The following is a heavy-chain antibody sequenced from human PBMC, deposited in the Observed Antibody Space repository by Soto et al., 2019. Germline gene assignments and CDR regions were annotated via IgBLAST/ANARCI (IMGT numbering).Heavy chain of an antibody. CDR3: VRIRRGDGYTFGY. J-gene: IGHJ4*02. D-gene: IGHD3-16*01. Sequence: EVQLVESGGVSVQPGGSLRLSCAASGFSLSNYWMHWVRQAPGKGLVWVSRINIDGSTTNYADSVKGRFTISRDNAKNTLYVQMNSLRDEDTAVYYCVRIRRGDGYTFGYWGQGTLVTVSS. CDR1: GFSLSNYW. V-gene: IGHV3-74*01. CDR2: INIDGSTT.